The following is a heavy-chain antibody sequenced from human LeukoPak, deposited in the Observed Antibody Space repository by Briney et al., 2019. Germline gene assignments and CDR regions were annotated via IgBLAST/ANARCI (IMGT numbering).Heavy chain of an antibody. V-gene: IGHV3-21*01. CDR3: ARVGTSGSYYDSDI. D-gene: IGHD1-26*01. CDR1: GFTFSNYE. J-gene: IGHJ3*02. CDR2: ISSSSSYI. Sequence: GGSLRLSCAASGFTFSNYEMNWVRQAPGKGLEWVSSISSSSSYIYYADSVKGRFTISRDNAKNSLYLQMNSLRAEDTAVYYCARVGTSGSYYDSDIWGQGTMVTVSS.